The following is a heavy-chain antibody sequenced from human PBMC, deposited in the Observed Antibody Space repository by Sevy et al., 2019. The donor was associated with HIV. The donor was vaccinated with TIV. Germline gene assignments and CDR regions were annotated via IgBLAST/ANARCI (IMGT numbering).Heavy chain of an antibody. CDR3: ARDFEVNNWRVVGAFDM. D-gene: IGHD3-3*01. J-gene: IGHJ3*02. Sequence: GGSLRLSCAASGFTISSYWVTWVRQAPGQGLEWVAGISHDGDNKIYGDSVKGRFSISGDQSKNTVYLQMGTLTPEDTAIYYCARDFEVNNWRVVGAFDMWGLGTLVTVSS. CDR1: GFTISSYW. CDR2: ISHDGDNK. V-gene: IGHV3-30*14.